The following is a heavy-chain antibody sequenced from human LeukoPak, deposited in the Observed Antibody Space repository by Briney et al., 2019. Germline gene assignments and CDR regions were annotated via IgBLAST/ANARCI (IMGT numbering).Heavy chain of an antibody. J-gene: IGHJ4*02. D-gene: IGHD5-12*01. CDR3: ARDLSGYAYYFDY. Sequence: TGGSLRLSCAASGFTFSDYYMSWIRQAPGKGLERVSYISSSGSTIYYADSVKGRFTISRDNAKNSLYLQMNSLRAEDTAVYYCARDLSGYAYYFDYWGQGTLVTVSS. CDR1: GFTFSDYY. CDR2: ISSSGSTI. V-gene: IGHV3-11*01.